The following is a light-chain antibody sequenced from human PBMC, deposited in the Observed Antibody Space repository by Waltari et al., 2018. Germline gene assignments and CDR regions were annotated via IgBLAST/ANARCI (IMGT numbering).Light chain of an antibody. CDR1: QSVTNN. J-gene: IGKJ4*01. V-gene: IGKV3-15*01. CDR3: QQYNNWPLT. Sequence: EIIITQSTATLSLSPGERATLSCRASQSVTNNLAWYQQKPGQAPRLLIYGASTRATSIPARISGSGSGTEFTLTISSLQSEDFAFYYCQQYNNWPLTFGGGTKVEIK. CDR2: GAS.